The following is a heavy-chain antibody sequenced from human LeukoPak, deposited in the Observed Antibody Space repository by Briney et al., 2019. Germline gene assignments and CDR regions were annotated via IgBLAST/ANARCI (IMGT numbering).Heavy chain of an antibody. CDR2: IYYSGST. J-gene: IGHJ4*02. CDR1: GGSISSSSYY. CDR3: ARVGWRRVFDY. D-gene: IGHD2-2*03. Sequence: PSETLSLTCTVSGGSISSSSYYWGWIRQPPGKGLEWIGSIYYSGSTYYNPSLKSRVTISVDTSKNQFSLKLSSVTAAGTAVYYCARVGWRRVFDYWGQGTLVTVSS. V-gene: IGHV4-39*07.